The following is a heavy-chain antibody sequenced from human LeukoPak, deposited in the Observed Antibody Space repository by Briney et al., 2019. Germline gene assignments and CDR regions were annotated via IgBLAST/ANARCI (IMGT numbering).Heavy chain of an antibody. J-gene: IGHJ4*02. Sequence: GGSLSLSCAASRFTFSSYTMSWVRQAPGKGLDWFSTISGGGGGTYYADSLKGRFTISRDNSKNTLYLQMNSLRAEDTAVYYCAKAYGSGTYFDYWGQGTLVTVSS. CDR1: RFTFSSYT. V-gene: IGHV3-23*01. D-gene: IGHD3-10*01. CDR3: AKAYGSGTYFDY. CDR2: ISGGGGGT.